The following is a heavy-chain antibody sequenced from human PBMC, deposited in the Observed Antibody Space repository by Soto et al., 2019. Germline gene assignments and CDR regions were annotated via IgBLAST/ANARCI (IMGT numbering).Heavy chain of an antibody. CDR1: GYTFTSYG. CDR2: ISAYNGNT. J-gene: IGHJ6*02. CDR3: ARGWSSSWYYYYYGMDV. V-gene: IGHV1-18*01. D-gene: IGHD6-13*01. Sequence: QVQLVQSGAEVKKPGASVKVSCKASGYTFTSYGISWVRQAPGQGLEWMGWISAYNGNTNYAQKLQGRVTMTTDTSTSTAYMELRSLRYDDTAVYYCARGWSSSWYYYYYGMDVWGQGTTVTVSS.